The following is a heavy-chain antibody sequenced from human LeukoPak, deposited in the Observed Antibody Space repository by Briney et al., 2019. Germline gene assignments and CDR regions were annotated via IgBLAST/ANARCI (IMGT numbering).Heavy chain of an antibody. D-gene: IGHD2-2*01. J-gene: IGHJ4*02. Sequence: GGSLRLSCAASGFTFSSYAMNWVRQAPGKGLEWVSSISGTSNYIYYADSVKGRFTISRDNAKNSLYLQMNSLRAEDTAVYYCARVYCSSTSCPADWGQGTLVTVSS. V-gene: IGHV3-21*01. CDR1: GFTFSSYA. CDR3: ARVYCSSTSCPAD. CDR2: ISGTSNYI.